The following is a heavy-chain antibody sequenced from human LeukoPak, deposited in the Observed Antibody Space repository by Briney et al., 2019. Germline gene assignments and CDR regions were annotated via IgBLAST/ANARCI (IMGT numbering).Heavy chain of an antibody. Sequence: PGGSLRLSCAASGFTFSSYAMSWVRQAPGKGLEWVSAISGSGGSTYYADSVKGRFTISRDNSKNTLYLQMNSLRAEDTAVYYCARDGGRYGSLNYFDYWGQGTLVTVSS. CDR3: ARDGGRYGSLNYFDY. D-gene: IGHD3-10*01. CDR2: ISGSGGST. J-gene: IGHJ4*02. V-gene: IGHV3-23*01. CDR1: GFTFSSYA.